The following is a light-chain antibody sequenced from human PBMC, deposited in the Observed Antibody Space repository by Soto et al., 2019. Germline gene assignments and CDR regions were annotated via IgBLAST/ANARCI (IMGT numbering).Light chain of an antibody. Sequence: AIHLTQSPSSLSASVGDRVTITCRASQAIRTALGWYQQKPGQVPKLLIYAASTLQSGVPSRFRGSGSGTDFTLTISSLQPEDFATYYCLLDFGYFWAFGQGTKVEI. V-gene: IGKV1-6*01. CDR2: AAS. J-gene: IGKJ1*01. CDR1: QAIRTA. CDR3: LLDFGYFWA.